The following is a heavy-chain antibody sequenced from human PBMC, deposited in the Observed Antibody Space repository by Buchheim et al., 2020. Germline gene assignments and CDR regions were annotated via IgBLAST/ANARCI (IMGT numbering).Heavy chain of an antibody. CDR1: GGSISSGDYY. CDR3: ARDHNKQLWLYGMDV. D-gene: IGHD5-18*01. Sequence: QVQLQESGPGLVKPSQTLSLTCTVSGGSISSGDYYWCWIRQPPGKGLEWIGYIYYSGSTYYNPSLKRRVTISVDTSKNQFSLKLSSVTAADTAVYYCARDHNKQLWLYGMDVWGQGTT. V-gene: IGHV4-30-4*01. J-gene: IGHJ6*02. CDR2: IYYSGST.